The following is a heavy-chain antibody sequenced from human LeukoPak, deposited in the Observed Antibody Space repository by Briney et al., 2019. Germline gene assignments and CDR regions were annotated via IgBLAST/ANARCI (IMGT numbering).Heavy chain of an antibody. CDR3: ARGRGFLAGY. V-gene: IGHV3-30-3*01. CDR2: ISYDGSNK. Sequence: GGSLRLSCAASGFTFSSYAMHWVRQAPGKGLEWVAVISYDGSNKYYADSVKGRFTISRDNSKNTLYLQMNSLRAEDTAAYYCARGRGFLAGYWGQGTLVTVSS. D-gene: IGHD6-19*01. J-gene: IGHJ4*02. CDR1: GFTFSSYA.